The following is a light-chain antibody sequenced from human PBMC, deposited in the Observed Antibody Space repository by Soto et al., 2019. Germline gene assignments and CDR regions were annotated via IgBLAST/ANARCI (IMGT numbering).Light chain of an antibody. CDR2: WSS. CDR1: QSVLYSSNNKNY. J-gene: IGKJ4*01. V-gene: IGKV4-1*01. Sequence: DIVMTQSPDSLAVSLGERATINCKSSQSVLYSSNNKNYLAWYQQKPGQPPKLLIYWSSTRESGVPDRFSGSGSGTDFTLTFGGLQAEDGAVYYCQQYYKTPRTFGGGTKVESK. CDR3: QQYYKTPRT.